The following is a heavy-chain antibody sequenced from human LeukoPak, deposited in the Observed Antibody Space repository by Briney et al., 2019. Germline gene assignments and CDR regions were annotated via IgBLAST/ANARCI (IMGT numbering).Heavy chain of an antibody. J-gene: IGHJ4*02. Sequence: GGSLRLSCAASGVTSGSFWMRWVRQAPGKGLEWVANIKQDGSEKYYVDSVKRRFTISRDNAKNSLYLQMNSLRAEDTAVYCCARKGFNSGYVDYWGQGTLVTVSS. V-gene: IGHV3-7*01. D-gene: IGHD5-12*01. CDR1: GVTSGSFW. CDR2: IKQDGSEK. CDR3: ARKGFNSGYVDY.